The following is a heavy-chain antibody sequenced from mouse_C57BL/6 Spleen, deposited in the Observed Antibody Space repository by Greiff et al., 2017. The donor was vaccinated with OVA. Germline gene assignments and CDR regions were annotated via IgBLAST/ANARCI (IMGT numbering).Heavy chain of an antibody. V-gene: IGHV1-7*01. CDR1: GYTFTSYW. J-gene: IGHJ4*01. D-gene: IGHD1-1*01. CDR3: AKESKVVADLDY. Sequence: VQRVESGAELAKPGASVKLSCKASGYTFTSYWMHWVKQRPGQGLEWIGYINPSSGYTKYNQKFKDKATLTADKSSSTAYMQLSSLTYEDSAVYYCAKESKVVADLDYWGQGTSVTVSS. CDR2: INPSSGYT.